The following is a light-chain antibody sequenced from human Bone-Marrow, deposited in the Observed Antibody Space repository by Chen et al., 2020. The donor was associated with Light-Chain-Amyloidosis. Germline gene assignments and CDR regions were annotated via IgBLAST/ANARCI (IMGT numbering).Light chain of an antibody. CDR1: NLGSTS. CDR2: DDS. V-gene: IGLV3-21*02. Sequence: SYVLTQPSSVSVAPGQTSTSACGGNNLGSTSVHWYQQTPATAPLLVVYDDSDRPSGIPERLSCSNSRNTATLTISRVEAGDEADYYCQVWDRSSDRPVFGGGTKLTVL. CDR3: QVWDRSSDRPV. J-gene: IGLJ3*02.